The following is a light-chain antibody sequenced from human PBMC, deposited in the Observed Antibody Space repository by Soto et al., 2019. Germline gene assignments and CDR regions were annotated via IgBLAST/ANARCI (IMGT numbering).Light chain of an antibody. J-gene: IGLJ1*01. CDR3: SSYAGSSNV. V-gene: IGLV2-8*01. Sequence: LTQPPSASGSPGQSVATSCTGTSSDVGGYNYVSWYQQHPGKAPKLMIYEVNKRPSGVPDRFSGSKSGDTASLTVSGLQAEDEADYYCSSYAGSSNVFGTGTKVTVL. CDR2: EVN. CDR1: SSDVGGYNY.